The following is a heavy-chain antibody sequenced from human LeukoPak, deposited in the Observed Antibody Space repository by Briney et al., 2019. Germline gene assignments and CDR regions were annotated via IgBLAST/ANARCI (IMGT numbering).Heavy chain of an antibody. Sequence: GGSLRLSCAASGFTVSSNYMSWVRQAPGKGLEWVSVIYSGGSTYYADSVKGRFTISRDNSKNTLYLQMNSLRAEDTAVYYCARVDGYYYHYMDVWGKGTTVTVSS. J-gene: IGHJ6*03. CDR2: IYSGGST. V-gene: IGHV3-53*01. CDR1: GFTVSSNY. CDR3: ARVDGYYYHYMDV. D-gene: IGHD5-24*01.